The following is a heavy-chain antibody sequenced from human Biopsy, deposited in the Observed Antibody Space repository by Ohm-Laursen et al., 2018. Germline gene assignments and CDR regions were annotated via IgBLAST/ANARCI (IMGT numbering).Heavy chain of an antibody. J-gene: IGHJ6*02. V-gene: IGHV4-34*01. CDR3: VSGVDYYDPYHYYALDV. Sequence: GTLSLTCTVYGESFNGYYWSWIRQTPGKGLEWIGEINHSGRTNYNPSLKSRVTISVDTSKNQFSLKVRSVTAADTAVYYCVSGVDYYDPYHYYALDVWGQGTTVTVSS. CDR1: GESFNGYY. D-gene: IGHD3-22*01. CDR2: INHSGRT.